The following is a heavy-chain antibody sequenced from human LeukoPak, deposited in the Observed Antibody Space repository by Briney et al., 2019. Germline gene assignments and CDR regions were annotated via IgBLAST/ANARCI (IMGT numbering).Heavy chain of an antibody. CDR3: TTRACHAGGCSSSFYYYYGLHF. Sequence: ASVKVSCKASGNSISNYAVSWVRQTPGQGFEWMGGIIPIFGTADYAQKFQGRVTITADQSTSTTYMALSSLKSEDTATYYCTTRACHAGGCSSSFYYYYGLHFWGQGATVSVSS. CDR2: IIPIFGTA. CDR1: GNSISNYA. D-gene: IGHD3-16*01. J-gene: IGHJ6*02. V-gene: IGHV1-69*13.